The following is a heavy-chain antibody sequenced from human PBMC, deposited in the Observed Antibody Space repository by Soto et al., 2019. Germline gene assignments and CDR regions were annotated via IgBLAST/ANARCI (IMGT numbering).Heavy chain of an antibody. D-gene: IGHD3-22*01. Sequence: SETLSLTCTVSGGSISRSSYYWGWIRQPPGKGLEWIGSIYYSGSTYYNPSLKSRVTISVDTSKNQLSLKLSSVTAADTAVYYCARRLYYDSSGFEGGGMDVWGQGTTVT. V-gene: IGHV4-39*01. CDR1: GGSISRSSYY. CDR3: ARRLYYDSSGFEGGGMDV. CDR2: IYYSGST. J-gene: IGHJ6*02.